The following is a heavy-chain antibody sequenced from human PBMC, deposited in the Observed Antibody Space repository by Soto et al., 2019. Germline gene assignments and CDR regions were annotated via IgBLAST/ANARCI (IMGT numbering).Heavy chain of an antibody. D-gene: IGHD5-12*01. CDR1: GYTFASYN. J-gene: IGHJ4*02. CDR2: IHPSGGST. CDR3: AVEVATITDY. V-gene: IGHV1-46*01. Sequence: QVHLVQSGAEMKKPGASVKVSCKASGYTFASYNIHWVRQAPGQGLEWMGIIHPSGGSTSYAPKFQGSVTMTRDTSTSTVYMELSSLRSEDTAVYYCAVEVATITDYWGQGTLVTVS.